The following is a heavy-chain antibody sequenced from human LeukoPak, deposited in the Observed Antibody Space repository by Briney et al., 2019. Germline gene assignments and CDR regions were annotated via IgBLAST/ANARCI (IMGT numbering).Heavy chain of an antibody. CDR2: IYTSGST. CDR1: GGSISSYY. CDR3: ASGEVGATSFDY. D-gene: IGHD1-26*01. Sequence: SETLSLTCTVSGGSISSYYWSWIRQPAGKGLEWIGRIYTSGSTNYNPSLKSRVTMSVDTSKDQFSLKLSSVTAADTAVYYCASGEVGATSFDYWGQGTLVTVSS. V-gene: IGHV4-4*07. J-gene: IGHJ4*02.